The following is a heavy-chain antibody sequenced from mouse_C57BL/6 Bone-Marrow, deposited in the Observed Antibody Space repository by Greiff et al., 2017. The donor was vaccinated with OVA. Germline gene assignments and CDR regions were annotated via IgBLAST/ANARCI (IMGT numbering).Heavy chain of an antibody. Sequence: QVQLQQSGAELVRPGISVKVSCKASGYAFTNYLIEWVKQRPGQGLEWIGVINPGSGGTNYNEKFKGKATLTADKSSSTAYMQLSSLTSEDSAVYFCARNYGSSSLWYFDVWGTGTTVTVSS. D-gene: IGHD1-1*01. V-gene: IGHV1-54*01. J-gene: IGHJ1*03. CDR2: INPGSGGT. CDR3: ARNYGSSSLWYFDV. CDR1: GYAFTNYL.